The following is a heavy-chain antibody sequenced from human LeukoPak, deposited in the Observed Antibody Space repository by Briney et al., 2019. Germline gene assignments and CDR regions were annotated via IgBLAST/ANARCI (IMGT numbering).Heavy chain of an antibody. CDR1: GFTFSSYS. CDR3: AKTVAGEY. V-gene: IGHV3-23*01. J-gene: IGHJ4*02. Sequence: GGSLRLSCVASGFTFSSYSMSWVRQAPGKGLEWVSALSGSGSSTYYADSVKGRFTISRDNSKNTVYLQMNSLRAEDTALYYCAKTVAGEYWGQGTLVTVSS. CDR2: LSGSGSST. D-gene: IGHD6-19*01.